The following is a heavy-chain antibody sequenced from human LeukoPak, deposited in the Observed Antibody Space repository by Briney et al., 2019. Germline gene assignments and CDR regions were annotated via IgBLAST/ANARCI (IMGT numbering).Heavy chain of an antibody. CDR1: GGSFSGYY. CDR3: ARARVRSAFDI. Sequence: SETLSLTCIVYGGSFSGYYWSWIRQPPGKGLEWIGEINHSGSTNYNPSLKSRVPTSVDTSKNQFSLKLSSVTAADTAVYYCARARVRSAFDIWGQGTMVTVSS. J-gene: IGHJ3*02. CDR2: INHSGST. V-gene: IGHV4-34*01. D-gene: IGHD2-21*01.